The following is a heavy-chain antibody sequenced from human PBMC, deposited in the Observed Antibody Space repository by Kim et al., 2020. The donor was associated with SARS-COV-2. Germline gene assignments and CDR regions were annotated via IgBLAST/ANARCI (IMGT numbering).Heavy chain of an antibody. D-gene: IGHD3-10*02. CDR3: AREHTGTIFDFHYYMDV. Sequence: GGSLRLSCAASGFTLSSNYMSWVRQAPGKGLEWVAYIKNNESNKHYAASVKGRFTISRDNAKNSLYLQMNSLRAEDTAVYYCAREHTGTIFDFHYYMDV. CDR1: GFTLSSNY. J-gene: IGHJ6*03. V-gene: IGHV3-11*04. CDR2: IKNNESNK.